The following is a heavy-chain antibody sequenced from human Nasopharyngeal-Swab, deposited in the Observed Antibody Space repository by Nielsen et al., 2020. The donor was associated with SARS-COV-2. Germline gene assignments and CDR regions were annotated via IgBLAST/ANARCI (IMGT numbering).Heavy chain of an antibody. CDR1: GGTFSSYA. CDR2: ISAYNGST. Sequence: ASVKVSCKASGGTFSSYAISWVRQAPGQGLEWMGWISAYNGSTNYAQKLQGRVTMTTDTSTSTAYMELRSLRSDDTAVYYCAREGDFWSGYYWDYYYGMDVWGQGTTVTVSS. V-gene: IGHV1-18*01. CDR3: AREGDFWSGYYWDYYYGMDV. J-gene: IGHJ6*02. D-gene: IGHD3-3*01.